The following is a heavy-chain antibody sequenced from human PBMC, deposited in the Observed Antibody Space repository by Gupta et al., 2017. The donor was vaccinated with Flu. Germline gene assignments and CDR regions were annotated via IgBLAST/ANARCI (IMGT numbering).Heavy chain of an antibody. V-gene: IGHV1-18*01. CDR2: ISPYNGNT. D-gene: IGHD6-19*01. CDR3: ARIEQSNDNDY. Sequence: QVQLVQSGGEVKRPGASVKVSCKASGYTFTSHGISWVRQAPGQGLEWMGWISPYNGNTNYAQKLQGRVTLTTDTSTTTAYMELRSLRSDDTAVYYCARIEQSNDNDYWGQGTLVTVSS. CDR1: GYTFTSHG. J-gene: IGHJ4*02.